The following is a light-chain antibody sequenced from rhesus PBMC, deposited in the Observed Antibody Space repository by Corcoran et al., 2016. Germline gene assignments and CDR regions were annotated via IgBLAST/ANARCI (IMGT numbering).Light chain of an antibody. CDR1: QGISSC. V-gene: IGKV1-21*01. CDR3: QHGYGILYS. CDR2: KAS. Sequence: DIQMTQSPSSLSASVGDKVTITCRASQGISSCLAWYQQKPGKAPKLLMYKASSLQRGGPSRVCGSGSGTDFTLTISSLQPEDFATYYGQHGYGILYSFGQGTKVEIK. J-gene: IGKJ2*01.